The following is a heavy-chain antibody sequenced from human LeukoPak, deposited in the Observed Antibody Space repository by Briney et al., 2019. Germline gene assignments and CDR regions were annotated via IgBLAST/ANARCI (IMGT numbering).Heavy chain of an antibody. CDR2: IYHSGST. V-gene: IGHV4-38-2*01. CDR3: ASQRYCSSTSCFYFDY. Sequence: SETLSLTCAVSGYSFSSGYYWGWIRQPPGKGLEWIGRIYHSGSTYYNPSLKSRVTISVDTSRNQFSLKLSSVTAADTAVYYCASQRYCSSTSCFYFDYWRQGTLVTVSS. CDR1: GYSFSSGYY. D-gene: IGHD2-2*01. J-gene: IGHJ4*02.